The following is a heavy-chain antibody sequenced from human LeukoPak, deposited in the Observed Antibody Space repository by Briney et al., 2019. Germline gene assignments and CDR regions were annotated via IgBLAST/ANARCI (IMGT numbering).Heavy chain of an antibody. V-gene: IGHV3-53*01. J-gene: IGHJ1*01. CDR3: AGAFESCIGSIRYEYFHH. Sequence: GGSLRLSCAASGFTVTTKSMAWLRQAPGRGLEWVSVFYSPGSTYYADSVHGRFTISRDNSLNTLFLQMNSLRVEDTAVYYCAGAFESCIGSIRYEYFHHWGQGTPLTVSS. CDR2: FYSPGST. CDR1: GFTVTTKS. D-gene: IGHD2-15*01.